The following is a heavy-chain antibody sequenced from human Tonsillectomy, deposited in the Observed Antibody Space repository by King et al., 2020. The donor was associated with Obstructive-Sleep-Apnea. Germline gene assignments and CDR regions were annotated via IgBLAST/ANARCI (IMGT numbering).Heavy chain of an antibody. CDR2: ISSSSSYI. CDR1: GFTFSSYS. D-gene: IGHD6-6*01. CDR3: ARGGVGYSSSSDY. Sequence: VQLVESGGGLVKPGGSLRLSCAASGFTFSSYSMNWVRQAPGKGLEWVSSISSSSSYIYYADSVKGRFTISRDNAKNSLYLQMNSLRAEDTAVYYCARGGVGYSSSSDYWGQGTLVTVSS. V-gene: IGHV3-21*01. J-gene: IGHJ4*02.